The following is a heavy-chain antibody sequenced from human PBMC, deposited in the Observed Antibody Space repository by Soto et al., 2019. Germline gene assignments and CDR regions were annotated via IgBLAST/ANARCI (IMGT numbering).Heavy chain of an antibody. J-gene: IGHJ5*02. CDR1: GGSISSSSYY. Sequence: KTSETLSLTCTVSGGSISSSSYYWGWIRQPPGKGLEWIGYIYYSGSTNYNPSLKSRVTISVDTSKNQFSLKLSSVTAADTAVYYCARDSGSSTSRTSQAQNWFDPWGQGTLVTVSS. V-gene: IGHV4-61*01. CDR2: IYYSGST. D-gene: IGHD2-2*01. CDR3: ARDSGSSTSRTSQAQNWFDP.